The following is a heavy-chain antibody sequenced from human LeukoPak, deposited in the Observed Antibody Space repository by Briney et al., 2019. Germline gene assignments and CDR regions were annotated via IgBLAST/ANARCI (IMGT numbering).Heavy chain of an antibody. CDR2: IIPILGIA. CDR3: ARGDNWNRRVDY. J-gene: IGHJ4*02. Sequence: XVXQAPGQXXXWMGRIIPILGIANSAQKFQGRVTITADKSTSTAYMELSSLRSEDTAVYYCARGDNWNRRVDYWGQGTLVTVSS. D-gene: IGHD1-20*01. V-gene: IGHV1-69*04.